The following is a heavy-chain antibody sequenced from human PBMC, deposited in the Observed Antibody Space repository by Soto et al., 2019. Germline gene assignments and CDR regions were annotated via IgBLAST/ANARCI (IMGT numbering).Heavy chain of an antibody. CDR3: ARVSDSSGWNWFDP. D-gene: IGHD6-19*01. J-gene: IGHJ5*02. CDR2: IYYSGST. Sequence: SETLSLTYTVSGGSISSGDYYWSWIRQPPGKGLEWIGYIYYSGSTYYNPSLKSRVTISVDTSKNQFSLKLSSVTAADTAVYYCARVSDSSGWNWFDPWGQGTLVTVSS. V-gene: IGHV4-30-4*01. CDR1: GGSISSGDYY.